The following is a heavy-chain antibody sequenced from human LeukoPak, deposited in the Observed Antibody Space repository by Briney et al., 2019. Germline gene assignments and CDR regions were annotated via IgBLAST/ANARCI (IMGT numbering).Heavy chain of an antibody. Sequence: ASVKVSCKASGYTFTSYDINWVRQATGQGLEWMGWMNPNSSNTGYAQKFQGRVTITRNTSISTAYMELSSLRSEDTAVYYCARSAPYYDIMTGYYRGNAFDIWGQGTMVTVSS. D-gene: IGHD3-9*01. V-gene: IGHV1-8*03. CDR2: MNPNSSNT. J-gene: IGHJ3*02. CDR1: GYTFTSYD. CDR3: ARSAPYYDIMTGYYRGNAFDI.